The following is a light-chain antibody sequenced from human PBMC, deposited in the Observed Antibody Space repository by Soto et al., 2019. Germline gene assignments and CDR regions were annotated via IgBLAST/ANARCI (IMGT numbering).Light chain of an antibody. V-gene: IGLV2-14*01. CDR1: SSDVGGYNY. Sequence: QSALTQPASVSGSPGQSITISCTGTSSDVGGYNYVSWYHHHPGKAPKLLIYEVNNRPSGVSNRFSGSKSGNTASLTISGLQAEDEADYYCSSYTSDTTLEVFGTGTKLTVL. CDR2: EVN. CDR3: SSYTSDTTLEV. J-gene: IGLJ1*01.